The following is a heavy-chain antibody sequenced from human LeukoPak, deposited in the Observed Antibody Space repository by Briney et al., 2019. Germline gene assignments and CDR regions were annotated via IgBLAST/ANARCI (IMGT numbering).Heavy chain of an antibody. CDR3: ARGEYCSGGSCYSAAFDI. D-gene: IGHD2-15*01. CDR2: IYSDGSST. CDR1: GFTFSSYW. Sequence: AGSLRLPCAASGFTFSSYWMHWVRQAPGKGLVWVSRIYSDGSSTNYADSVKGRFTISRDNAKNTLYLQMNSLRAEDTAVYYCARGEYCSGGSCYSAAFDIWGQGTMVTVSS. J-gene: IGHJ3*02. V-gene: IGHV3-74*01.